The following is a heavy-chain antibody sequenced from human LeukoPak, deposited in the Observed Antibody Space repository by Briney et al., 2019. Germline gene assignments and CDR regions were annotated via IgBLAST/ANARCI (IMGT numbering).Heavy chain of an antibody. Sequence: PGGSLRLSCTASGFTFSSYGIHWVRQAPGKGLEWVAFIESDERNKHYADSVKGRFTISRDNSKNTLYLQMNSLRPEDTAVYYCTKGIAAEDYRLLFWGQGALVTVSS. CDR1: GFTFSSYG. D-gene: IGHD3-16*02. CDR3: TKGIAAEDYRLLF. V-gene: IGHV3-30*02. CDR2: IESDERNK. J-gene: IGHJ4*02.